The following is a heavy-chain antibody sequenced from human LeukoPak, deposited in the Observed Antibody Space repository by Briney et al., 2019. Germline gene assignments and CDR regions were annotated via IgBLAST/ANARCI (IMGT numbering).Heavy chain of an antibody. D-gene: IGHD4-17*01. CDR3: AREGPQSPRGD. J-gene: IGHJ4*02. CDR1: GGSISSGDYY. Sequence: PSETLSLTCTVSGGSISSGDYYWSWIRQPPGKGLEWIGEINHSGSTNYNPSLKSRVTISVDTSKNQFSLKLSSVTAADTAVYYCAREGPQSPRGDWGQGTLVTVSS. CDR2: INHSGST. V-gene: IGHV4-39*07.